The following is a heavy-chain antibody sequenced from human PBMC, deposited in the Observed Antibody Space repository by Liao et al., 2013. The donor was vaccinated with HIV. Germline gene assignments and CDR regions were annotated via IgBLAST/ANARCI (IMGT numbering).Heavy chain of an antibody. D-gene: IGHD3-9*01. CDR1: GGSISSYY. J-gene: IGHJ5*02. Sequence: QVQLQESGPGLVKPSETLSLTCTVSGGSISSYYWSWIRQPAGKGLEWIGRIYTSGSTNYNPSLKSRVTMSVDTSKNQFSLKLRSVTAADTAVYYCARDYDVLTGINWFDPWGQEPWSPSPQ. V-gene: IGHV4-4*07. CDR3: ARDYDVLTGINWFDP. CDR2: IYTSGST.